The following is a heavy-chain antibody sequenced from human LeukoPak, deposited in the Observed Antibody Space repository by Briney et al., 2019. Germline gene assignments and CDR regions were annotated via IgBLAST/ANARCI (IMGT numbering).Heavy chain of an antibody. CDR2: INPNSGGT. CDR3: ARGSGTSCSRYYYGMDV. V-gene: IGHV1-2*02. CDR1: GYTFTGYY. J-gene: IGHJ6*02. D-gene: IGHD2-2*01. Sequence: ASVKVSCKASGYTFTGYYMHWVRQAPGQGLEWMGWINPNSGGTNYAQKFQGRVTMTRDTSISTAYMELSRLRSDDTAVYYCARGSGTSCSRYYYGMDVWGQGTTVTVSS.